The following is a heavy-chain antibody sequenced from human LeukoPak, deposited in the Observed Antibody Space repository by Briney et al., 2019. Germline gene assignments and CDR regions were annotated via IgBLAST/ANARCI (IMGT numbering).Heavy chain of an antibody. D-gene: IGHD3-10*01. Sequence: PSETLSLTCTVSGGSISSGSYYWSWIRQPAGKGLEWIGRIYTSGSTNYNPSLKSRVTISVDTSKNQFSLKLSSVTAADTAVYYCARIGDRGGLFDYWGQGTLVTVSS. CDR3: ARIGDRGGLFDY. J-gene: IGHJ4*02. CDR1: GGSISSGSYY. V-gene: IGHV4-61*02. CDR2: IYTSGST.